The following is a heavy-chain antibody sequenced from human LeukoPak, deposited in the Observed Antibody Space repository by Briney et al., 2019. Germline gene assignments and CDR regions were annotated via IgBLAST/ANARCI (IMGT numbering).Heavy chain of an antibody. J-gene: IGHJ4*02. CDR2: IYYSGSA. CDR1: GVSISSYY. D-gene: IGHD7-27*01. CDR3: AMSARTGDLPFGY. Sequence: SETLSLTCTASGVSISSYYWSWIRQPPGKGLEWMGYIYYSGSANYNPSLMSRVTISADTTTNQSFLKRSSGTAADTAVFYCAMSARTGDLPFGYWGEGTLVTVSS. V-gene: IGHV4-59*01.